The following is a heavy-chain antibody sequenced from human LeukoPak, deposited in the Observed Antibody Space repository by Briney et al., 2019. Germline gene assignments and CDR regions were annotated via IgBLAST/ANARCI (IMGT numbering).Heavy chain of an antibody. CDR2: ISYDGSDK. CDR3: AKDLLLGYYASSGYLDY. D-gene: IGHD3-22*01. V-gene: IGHV3-30*18. CDR1: GFTFSSYG. J-gene: IGHJ4*02. Sequence: GGSLRLSCAASGFTFSSYGMHGVRQAPGRGLEWVAVISYDGSDKYYADSVKGRFTISRDNSKNTLYLQMNSRRAEDTAVYYCAKDLLLGYYASSGYLDYWGQGTLVTVSS.